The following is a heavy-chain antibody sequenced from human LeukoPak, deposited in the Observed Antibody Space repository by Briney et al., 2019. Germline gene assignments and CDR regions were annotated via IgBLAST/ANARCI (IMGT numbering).Heavy chain of an antibody. V-gene: IGHV3-48*03. Sequence: GGSLRLSCAASGFTFSIYAMSWVRQAPGKGLEWVSYISSSGSTIYYADSVKGRFTISRDNAKNSLYLQMNSLRAEDTAVYYCARCGHRNWFDPWGQGTLVTVSS. D-gene: IGHD5-12*01. CDR2: ISSSGSTI. CDR3: ARCGHRNWFDP. CDR1: GFTFSIYA. J-gene: IGHJ5*02.